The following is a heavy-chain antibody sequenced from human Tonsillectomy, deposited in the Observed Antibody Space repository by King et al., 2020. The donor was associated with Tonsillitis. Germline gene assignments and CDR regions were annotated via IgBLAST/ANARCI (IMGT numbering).Heavy chain of an antibody. CDR2: IYSGGSST. J-gene: IGHJ4*02. CDR1: GFTFSSYA. V-gene: IGHV3-23*03. D-gene: IGHD6-19*01. CDR3: AKDGGLVRTGFDY. Sequence: VQLVESGGGLVQPGGSLRLSCAASGFTFSSYAMSWVRQAPGKGLEWVSVIYSGGSSTYYADSGKGRFTISRDNSKNTLYLQMNSLRAEDTAVYYCAKDGGLVRTGFDYWGQGTLVTVSS.